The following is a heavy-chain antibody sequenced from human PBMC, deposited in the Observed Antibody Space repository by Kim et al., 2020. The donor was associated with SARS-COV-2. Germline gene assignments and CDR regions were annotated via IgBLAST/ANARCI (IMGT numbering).Heavy chain of an antibody. J-gene: IGHJ4*02. CDR3: ARGPAGGWELQDY. CDR2: INPNSGGT. CDR1: GYTFTGYY. V-gene: IGHV1-2*02. Sequence: ASVKVSCKASGYTFTGYYMHWVRQAPGQGLEWMGWINPNSGGTNYAQKFQGRVTMTRDTSISTAYMELSRLRSDDTAVYYCARGPAGGWELQDYWGQGTLVTVSS. D-gene: IGHD1-26*01.